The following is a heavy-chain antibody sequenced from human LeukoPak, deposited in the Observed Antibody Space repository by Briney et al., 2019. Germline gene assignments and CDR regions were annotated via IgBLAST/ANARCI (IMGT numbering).Heavy chain of an antibody. J-gene: IGHJ5*02. CDR2: ISGSGGST. D-gene: IGHD3-22*01. V-gene: IGHV3-23*01. Sequence: PGGSLRLSCAASGFTFSSYAVSWVRQAPGKGLEWVSAISGSGGSTYYADSVKGRFTISRDNSKNTLYLQMNSLRAEDTAVYYCAKDSNYYDSSGTVNWFGPWGQGTLVTVSS. CDR1: GFTFSSYA. CDR3: AKDSNYYDSSGTVNWFGP.